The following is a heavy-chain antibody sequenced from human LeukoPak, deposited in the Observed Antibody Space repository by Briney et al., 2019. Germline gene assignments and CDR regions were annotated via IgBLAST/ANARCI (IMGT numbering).Heavy chain of an antibody. CDR1: GFTFSSYA. D-gene: IGHD1-26*01. CDR2: ISYDGSNK. V-gene: IGHV3-30-3*01. J-gene: IGHJ4*02. Sequence: GGSLRLSCAASGFTFSSYAMHWVRQAPGKGLEWVAVISYDGSNKYYADSVKGRFTTSRDNSKNTLYLQMNSLRAEDTAVYYCARGAFSSGELLGYWGQGTLVTVSS. CDR3: ARGAFSSGELLGY.